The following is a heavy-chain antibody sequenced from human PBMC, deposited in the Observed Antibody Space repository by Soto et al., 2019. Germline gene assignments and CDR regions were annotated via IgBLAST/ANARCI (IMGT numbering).Heavy chain of an antibody. CDR3: ARSNLGGLLGFDY. J-gene: IGHJ4*02. CDR2: IYHSGST. CDR1: GGSISSGGYS. D-gene: IGHD2-15*01. Sequence: QLQLQESGSGLVKPSQTLSLTCAVSGGSISSGGYSWSWIRQPPGKGLEWIGYIYHSGSTYYNPSLESRVTLSVDRSKNQFSLKLSSVTAADTAVYYCARSNLGGLLGFDYWGQGTLVTVSS. V-gene: IGHV4-30-2*01.